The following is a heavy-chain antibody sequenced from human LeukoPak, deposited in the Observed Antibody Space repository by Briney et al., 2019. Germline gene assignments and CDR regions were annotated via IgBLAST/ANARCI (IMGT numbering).Heavy chain of an antibody. D-gene: IGHD6-6*01. CDR1: GGSVSSGSYY. Sequence: PSETLSLTCTVSGGSVSSGSYYWSWIRQPPGKGLEWIGYIYYSGSTNYNPSLKSRVTISVDTSKNQFSLKLSSVTAADTAVYYCARESIAARPGWLDPWGQGTLVTVSS. J-gene: IGHJ5*02. CDR2: IYYSGST. V-gene: IGHV4-61*01. CDR3: ARESIAARPGWLDP.